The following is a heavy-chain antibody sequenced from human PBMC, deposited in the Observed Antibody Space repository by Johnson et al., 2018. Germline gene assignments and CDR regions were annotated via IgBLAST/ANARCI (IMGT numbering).Heavy chain of an antibody. CDR3: AKPAVLIVVFDD. Sequence: VQLVESGGGVVQPGRSLRLSCAASGFTFADYGIHWVRQAPGKGLEWVAVVSHDGRSKNYADTVKGPFTVSRENSKSTVYLDINSLRPEDTAIYYCAKPAVLIVVFDDWGQGTLVTVSS. D-gene: IGHD3-22*01. J-gene: IGHJ5*02. CDR2: VSHDGRSK. CDR1: GFTFADYG. V-gene: IGHV3-30*18.